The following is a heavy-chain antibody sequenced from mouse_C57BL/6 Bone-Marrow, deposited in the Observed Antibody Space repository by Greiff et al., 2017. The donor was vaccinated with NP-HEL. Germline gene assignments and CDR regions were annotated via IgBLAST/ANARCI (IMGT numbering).Heavy chain of an antibody. CDR1: GFTFSDYG. CDR3: ARSYYSNLYAMDY. V-gene: IGHV5-15*01. CDR2: ISNLAYSI. D-gene: IGHD2-5*01. Sequence: DVQLVESGGGLVQPGGSLKLSCAASGFTFSDYGMAWVRQAPRKGPEWVAFISNLAYSIYYADTVTGRFTISRENAKNTLYLEMSSLRSEDTAMYYCARSYYSNLYAMDYWGQGTSVTVSS. J-gene: IGHJ4*01.